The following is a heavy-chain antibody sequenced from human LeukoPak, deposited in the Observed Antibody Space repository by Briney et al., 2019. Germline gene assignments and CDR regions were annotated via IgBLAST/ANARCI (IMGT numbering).Heavy chain of an antibody. J-gene: IGHJ5*02. Sequence: SETLSLTCAVYGGSFSGYYWSWIRQPPGKGLEWIGEINHSGSTNYNPSLKSRVTISVDTSKNQFSLKLSSVTAADTAVYYCARVSIAAPNWFDPWGQGTLVTVSS. CDR3: ARVSIAAPNWFDP. CDR1: GGSFSGYY. D-gene: IGHD6-6*01. V-gene: IGHV4-34*01. CDR2: INHSGST.